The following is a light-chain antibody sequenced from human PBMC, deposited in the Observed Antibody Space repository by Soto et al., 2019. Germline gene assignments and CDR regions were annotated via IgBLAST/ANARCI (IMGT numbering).Light chain of an antibody. V-gene: IGKV1-5*01. CDR1: QSISSW. J-gene: IGKJ1*01. CDR3: QQYNSSGT. Sequence: DIQITQSPSTLSASVGDRVTITCRASQSISSWLAWYQQKPGKAPKLLIYDASSLESGVPSRFSGSGSGTEFTLTISSLQPDDFATYYCQQYNSSGTFGQGTKVDIK. CDR2: DAS.